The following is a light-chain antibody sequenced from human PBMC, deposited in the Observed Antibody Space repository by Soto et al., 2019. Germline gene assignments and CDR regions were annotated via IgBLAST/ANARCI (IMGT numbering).Light chain of an antibody. CDR3: QQYGSSLLT. V-gene: IGKV3-20*01. Sequence: EIVLTQSPGTLSLSPGERATLSCSASQSVSSSYLAWYQQKPGQAPRLLIYGASSRATGIPDRFSGSGSGTDFTLTISGLEPEDFAVYYCQQYGSSLLTFGGGTKVEIK. J-gene: IGKJ4*01. CDR2: GAS. CDR1: QSVSSSY.